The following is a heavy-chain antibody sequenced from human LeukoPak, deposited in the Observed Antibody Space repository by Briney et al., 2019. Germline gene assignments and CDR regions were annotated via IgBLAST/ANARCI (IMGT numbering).Heavy chain of an antibody. V-gene: IGHV3-30-3*02. J-gene: IGHJ3*02. CDR2: ISYDGSNK. Sequence: GGSLRLSCAASGFTFSSYAMHWVRQAPGKGLEWVAVISYDGSNKYYADSVKGRFTISRDNSENTVHLQMNSLRADDTAVYYCAKCPTEQQLTPNVFDIWAKGQWSPSLQ. CDR3: AKCPTEQQLTPNVFDI. D-gene: IGHD6-13*01. CDR1: GFTFSSYA.